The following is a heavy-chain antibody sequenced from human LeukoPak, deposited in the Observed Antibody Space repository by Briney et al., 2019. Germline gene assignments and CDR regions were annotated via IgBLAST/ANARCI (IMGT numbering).Heavy chain of an antibody. CDR1: GGSISSGGYS. J-gene: IGHJ4*02. D-gene: IGHD6-13*01. V-gene: IGHV4-30-2*01. CDR3: ARRRNSSSWYYFDY. CDR2: IYHSGST. Sequence: SQTLSLTCAVSGGSISSGGYSWSWIRQPPGKGLEWIGYIYHSGSTYYNPPLKSRVTISVDTSKNQFSLKLSSVTAADTAVYYCARRRNSSSWYYFDYWGQGTLVTVSS.